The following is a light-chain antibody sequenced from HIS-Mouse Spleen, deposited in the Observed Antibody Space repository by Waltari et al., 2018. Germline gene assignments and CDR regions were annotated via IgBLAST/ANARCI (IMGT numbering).Light chain of an antibody. Sequence: DIQMTQSPSSVSASVGDRVTITCRASQGISSWLAWYKKKPGKAPKLLIYAASSLQSGVPSRFSGSGSGTDFTLTISSLQPEDFATYYCQQANSFPPGVTFGGGTKVEIK. V-gene: IGKV1-12*01. CDR1: QGISSW. J-gene: IGKJ4*01. CDR2: AAS. CDR3: QQANSFPPGVT.